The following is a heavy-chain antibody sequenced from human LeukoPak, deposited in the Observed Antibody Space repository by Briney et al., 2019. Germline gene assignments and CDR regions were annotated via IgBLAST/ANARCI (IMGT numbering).Heavy chain of an antibody. J-gene: IGHJ4*02. V-gene: IGHV3-53*01. CDR1: GFTVSSNY. Sequence: GGSLRLSCAASGFTVSSNYMSWVRQAPGKGLEWVSVIYSGGSTYYADSVKGRFTISRDNSKNTLYLQMNSLRAEDTAVYYCAREYCSGGSCYIDYWGQGTLVTDSS. CDR2: IYSGGST. D-gene: IGHD2-15*01. CDR3: AREYCSGGSCYIDY.